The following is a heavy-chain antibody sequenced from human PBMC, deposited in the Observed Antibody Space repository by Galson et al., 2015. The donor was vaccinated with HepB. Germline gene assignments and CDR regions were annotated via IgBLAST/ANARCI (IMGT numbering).Heavy chain of an antibody. V-gene: IGHV1-18*04. CDR3: ARDRGLIAAAGIFLWGDYYYGMDV. J-gene: IGHJ6*02. D-gene: IGHD6-13*01. CDR2: ISAYNGNT. Sequence: QSGAEVKKPGASVKVSCKASGYTFTSYGISWVRQAPGQGLEWMGWISAYNGNTNYAQKLQGRVTMTTDTSTSTAYMELRSLRSDDTAVYYCARDRGLIAAAGIFLWGDYYYGMDVWGQGTTVTVSS. CDR1: GYTFTSYG.